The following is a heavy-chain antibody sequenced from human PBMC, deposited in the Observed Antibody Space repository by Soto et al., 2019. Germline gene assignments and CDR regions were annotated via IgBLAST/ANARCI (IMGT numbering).Heavy chain of an antibody. CDR3: AKDRLAGGFDY. Sequence: GGSLRLSCAASGFTFSSYWMSWVPQAPGKGLEWVANIKQDGSEKYYVDSVKGRFTISRDNSRNTVYLQMNSLRADDTAVYYCAKDRLAGGFDYWGQGTLVTVSS. V-gene: IGHV3-7*03. D-gene: IGHD3-16*01. CDR2: IKQDGSEK. J-gene: IGHJ4*02. CDR1: GFTFSSYW.